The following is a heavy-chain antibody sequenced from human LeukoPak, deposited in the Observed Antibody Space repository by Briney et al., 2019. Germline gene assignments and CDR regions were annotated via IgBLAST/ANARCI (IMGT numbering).Heavy chain of an antibody. CDR1: GFTVSSNY. CDR2: IYSGGST. Sequence: PGGSLRLSCAASGFTVSSNYMSWVRQAPGKGLKWVSVIYSGGSTYYADSVKGRFTISRDNSKNTLYLQMNSLRPEDTAVYYCARVGYSSGWYRQWGQGALVTVSS. CDR3: ARVGYSSGWYRQ. D-gene: IGHD6-19*01. J-gene: IGHJ4*02. V-gene: IGHV3-66*01.